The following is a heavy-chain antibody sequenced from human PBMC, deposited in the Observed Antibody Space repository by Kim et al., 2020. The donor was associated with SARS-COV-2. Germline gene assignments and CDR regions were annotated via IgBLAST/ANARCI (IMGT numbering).Heavy chain of an antibody. CDR3: ARGGTSFDF. D-gene: IGHD3-10*01. V-gene: IGHV3-23*01. Sequence: STAYAGNLEGRVTNSGDNSKKALNLEMESRRAEDTAVYYCARGGTSFDFWGQGTLVTVSS. CDR2: ST. J-gene: IGHJ4*02.